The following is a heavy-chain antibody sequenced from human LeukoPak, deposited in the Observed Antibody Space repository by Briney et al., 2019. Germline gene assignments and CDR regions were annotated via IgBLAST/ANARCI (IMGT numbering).Heavy chain of an antibody. Sequence: GGSLRLSCAASGFTFSNFAVPWVRQAPGKRLEWVAVISYDGSNQYYADSVKGRFTISRDNSKNTLYLQMNSLRVEDTAVYYCARDSPPDSSGYYLSYWGQGTLVTVSS. D-gene: IGHD3-22*01. CDR3: ARDSPPDSSGYYLSY. CDR1: GFTFSNFA. CDR2: ISYDGSNQ. V-gene: IGHV3-30-3*01. J-gene: IGHJ4*02.